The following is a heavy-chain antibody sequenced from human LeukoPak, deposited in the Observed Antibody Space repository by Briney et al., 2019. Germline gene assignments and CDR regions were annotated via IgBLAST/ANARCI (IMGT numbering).Heavy chain of an antibody. CDR1: GGSISSSSYY. V-gene: IGHV4-39*07. Sequence: SETLSLTCTVSGGSISSSSYYWGWIRQPPGKGLEWIGSIYYSGSTYYNPSLKSRVTISVDTSKNQFSLRLSSVTAADTAVYYCARDSIPWFSLPSSYVAEPHWGQGTLVTVSS. D-gene: IGHD2-21*01. CDR3: ARDSIPWFSLPSSYVAEPH. CDR2: IYYSGST. J-gene: IGHJ4*02.